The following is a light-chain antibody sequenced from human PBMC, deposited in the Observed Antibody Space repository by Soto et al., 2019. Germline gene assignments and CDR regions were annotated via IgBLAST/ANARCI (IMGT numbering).Light chain of an antibody. J-gene: IGKJ1*01. Sequence: DIQMTRSPSSLSSSVGDRVSIACRASQSIRTYLNWYQEKPGKAPELLIYAASTLQSGVPSRFSGSGSGTDFTLTISCLQSEDFATYYCQQYYSFPRTFGQGTKVDIK. CDR1: QSIRTY. V-gene: IGKV1-39*01. CDR3: QQYYSFPRT. CDR2: AAS.